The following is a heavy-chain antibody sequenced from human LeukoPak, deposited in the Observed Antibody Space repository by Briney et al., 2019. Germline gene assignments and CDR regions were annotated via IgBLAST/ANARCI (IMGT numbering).Heavy chain of an antibody. CDR2: ISWNSGSI. J-gene: IGHJ4*02. D-gene: IGHD3-9*01. CDR3: AKDNYDILTAADY. CDR1: GFTFDDYA. V-gene: IGHV3-9*01. Sequence: DPGRSLRLSCAASGFTFDDYAMHWVRQAPGKGLEWVSGISWNSGSIGYADSVKGRFTISRDNAKNSLYLQMNSLRAEDTALYYCAKDNYDILTAADYWGQGTLVTVSS.